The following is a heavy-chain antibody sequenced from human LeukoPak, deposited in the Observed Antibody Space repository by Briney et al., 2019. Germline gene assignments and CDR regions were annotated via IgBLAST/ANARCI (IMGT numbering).Heavy chain of an antibody. CDR2: ISYDGSNK. V-gene: IGHV3-30*03. CDR3: ARDPSWKSSGSYYYDY. D-gene: IGHD1-26*01. J-gene: IGHJ4*02. Sequence: GSLRLSCAASGIAFSTYGMHWVRQAPGKGLEWVAVISYDGSNKYYADSVKGRFTISRDNSKNTLYLQMNSLRAEDTAVYYCARDPSWKSSGSYYYDYWGQGTLVTVSS. CDR1: GIAFSTYG.